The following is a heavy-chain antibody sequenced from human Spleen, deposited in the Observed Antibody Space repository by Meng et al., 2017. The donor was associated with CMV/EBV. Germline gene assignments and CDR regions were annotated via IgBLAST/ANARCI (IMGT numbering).Heavy chain of an antibody. D-gene: IGHD6-19*01. V-gene: IGHV4-39*07. CDR2: IYYSGST. J-gene: IGHJ6*02. CDR3: AKRQWLVRGVDYYYGMDV. CDR1: GGSINSSSYY. Sequence: SETLSLTCTVSGGSINSSSYYWGWIRQPPGKGLEWIGSIYYSGSTYYNPSLKSRVTISVDTSKNQFSLRLGSVTAADTAVYYCAKRQWLVRGVDYYYGMDVWGQGTTVTVSS.